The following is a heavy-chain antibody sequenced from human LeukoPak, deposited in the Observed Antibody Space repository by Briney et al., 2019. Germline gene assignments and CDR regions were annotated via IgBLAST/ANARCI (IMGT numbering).Heavy chain of an antibody. CDR3: ARRAGDHYYFDY. J-gene: IGHJ4*02. CDR1: GYIFTSYY. D-gene: IGHD7-27*01. Sequence: ASAKVSCKASGYIFTSYYMHWVRQAPGQGLEWMGIINPSSGSTSYAQKFQDRVKMTRDTSRSTVYMELSSLRSEDTAVYYCARRAGDHYYFDYWGQGTLVTVSS. CDR2: INPSSGST. V-gene: IGHV1-46*01.